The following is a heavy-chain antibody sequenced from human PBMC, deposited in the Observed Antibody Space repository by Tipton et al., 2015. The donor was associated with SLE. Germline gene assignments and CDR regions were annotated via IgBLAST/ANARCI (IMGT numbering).Heavy chain of an antibody. V-gene: IGHV4-39*07. CDR3: ARGRMWLDY. Sequence: TLSLTCTVSGDSITRFNLYWGWIRLPPGRRLEYLESLYHSGDTYDNPSLSSRLTISMDTSKNQFSLKVSSVTAADTAVNYCARGRMWLDYWGQGTLVTVSS. D-gene: IGHD2-21*01. CDR1: GDSITRFNLY. CDR2: LYHSGDT. J-gene: IGHJ4*02.